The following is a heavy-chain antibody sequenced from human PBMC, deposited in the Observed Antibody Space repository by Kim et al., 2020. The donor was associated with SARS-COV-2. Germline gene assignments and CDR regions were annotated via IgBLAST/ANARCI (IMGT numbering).Heavy chain of an antibody. CDR1: GYTFTSYH. V-gene: IGHV1-46*01. Sequence: ASVKVSCKTSGYTFTSYHMHWVRQAPGQGPEWIGIINPSGGSTAYAQKFQGRVTMTRDTSTSTVYLELSSLRSEDTAVYYCAKNGQGSGSYGVFDYWGQGTLVPGPS. CDR2: INPSGGST. J-gene: IGHJ4*02. CDR3: AKNGQGSGSYGVFDY. D-gene: IGHD3-10*01.